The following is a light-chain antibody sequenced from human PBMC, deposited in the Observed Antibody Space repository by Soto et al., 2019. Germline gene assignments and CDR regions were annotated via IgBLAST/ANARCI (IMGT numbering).Light chain of an antibody. J-gene: IGKJ4*01. CDR2: DVS. V-gene: IGKV1-5*01. Sequence: DIQMTQSPSTLSASVGDRVTITCRASQTLRTWLAWYQQKPGKAPKLLIYDVSILQSGVPSRFSGSGSGAEFTLTISSLQPDDFATYYCQQYNGYPLTFGGGTKVEF. CDR1: QTLRTW. CDR3: QQYNGYPLT.